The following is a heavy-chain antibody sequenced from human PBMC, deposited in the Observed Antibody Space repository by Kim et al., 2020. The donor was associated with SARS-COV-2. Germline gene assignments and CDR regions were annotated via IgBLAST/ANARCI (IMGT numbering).Heavy chain of an antibody. D-gene: IGHD1-7*01. J-gene: IGHJ4*02. CDR3: AKTPTQNYDYYFDS. Sequence: GGSLRLSCAASGFTFSSYAMSWVRQAPGKGLEWVSAISGSGGSTYYADSVKGRFTISRDNSKKTLYLQINSLRAEDTAVYYCAKTPTQNYDYYFDSWGQGTLVTVSS. CDR1: GFTFSSYA. V-gene: IGHV3-23*01. CDR2: ISGSGGST.